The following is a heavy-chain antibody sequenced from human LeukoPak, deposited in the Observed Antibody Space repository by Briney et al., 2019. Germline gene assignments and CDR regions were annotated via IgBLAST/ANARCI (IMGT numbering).Heavy chain of an antibody. V-gene: IGHV3-30*04. CDR1: GFTFSSYA. CDR2: ISYDGSNK. J-gene: IGHJ4*02. Sequence: PGGSLRLSCAASGFTFSSYAMHWVRQAPGKGLEWVAVISYDGSNKYYADSVKGRFTISGDNSKNTLYLQMNSLRAEDASVYYCARSHPSDTSGWSNPYFDKWGQGTLVTISS. CDR3: ARSHPSDTSGWSNPYFDK. D-gene: IGHD3-22*01.